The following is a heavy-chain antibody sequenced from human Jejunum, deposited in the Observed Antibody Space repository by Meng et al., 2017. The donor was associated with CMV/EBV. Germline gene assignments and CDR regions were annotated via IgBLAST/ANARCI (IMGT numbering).Heavy chain of an antibody. CDR2: IYGSGST. CDR3: ARDLLGGTKGAFDI. V-gene: IGHV3-66*03. CDR1: AFTVTNNY. D-gene: IGHD1-1*01. J-gene: IGHJ3*02. Sequence: SAFTVTNNYMSWVRQAPGKGLERVSVIYGSGSTYYADSVKGRFTVSRDNSKNMLYLQMNSLRAEDTAVYYCARDLLGGTKGAFDIWGQGTLVTVSS.